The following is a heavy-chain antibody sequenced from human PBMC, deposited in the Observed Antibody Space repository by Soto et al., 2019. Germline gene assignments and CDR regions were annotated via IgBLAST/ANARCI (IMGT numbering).Heavy chain of an antibody. J-gene: IGHJ4*02. CDR1: GYSFTSYW. Sequence: PGASLKISCKGCGYSFTSYWIGWVRQMPGKGLEWMGIIYPGDSDTRYSPSFQGQVTISADKSISTAYLQWSSLKASDTAMYYCARRRYGDHSCFDYWGQGTLVTVSS. CDR3: ARRRYGDHSCFDY. CDR2: IYPGDSDT. V-gene: IGHV5-51*01. D-gene: IGHD4-17*01.